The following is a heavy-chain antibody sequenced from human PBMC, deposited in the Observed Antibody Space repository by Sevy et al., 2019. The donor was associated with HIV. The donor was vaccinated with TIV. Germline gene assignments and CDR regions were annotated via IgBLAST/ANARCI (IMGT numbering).Heavy chain of an antibody. CDR1: GYSINNGYY. Sequence: SETLSLTCTVSGYSINNGYYWGWIRQPPGKGLEWIGTIYHRGSTYYNPSLVSRVTISVDTSKNQFSLNLTSVTAADTAVYYCARVIASVDYWGQGTLVTVSS. J-gene: IGHJ4*02. D-gene: IGHD6-13*01. CDR2: IYHRGST. CDR3: ARVIASVDY. V-gene: IGHV4-38-2*02.